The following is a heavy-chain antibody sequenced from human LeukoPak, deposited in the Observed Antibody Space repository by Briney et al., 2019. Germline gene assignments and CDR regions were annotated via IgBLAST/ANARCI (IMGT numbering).Heavy chain of an antibody. Sequence: ASVKVSCKTSGYTFIDHYIHWVQQAPGKGPEWLGRVDPEDGETVYAEKFRGRITIAAYTSTDTAYLELTSVRSDDTAVYYCLIDRIDRAFDVWGQGTSVTISS. CDR3: LIDRIDRAFDV. CDR1: GYTFIDHY. V-gene: IGHV1-69-2*01. CDR2: VDPEDGET. J-gene: IGHJ6*02.